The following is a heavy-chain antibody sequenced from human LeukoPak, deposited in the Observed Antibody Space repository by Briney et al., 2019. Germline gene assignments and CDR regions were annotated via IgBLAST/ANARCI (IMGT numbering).Heavy chain of an antibody. J-gene: IGHJ4*02. CDR3: ARYGVVAALDY. CDR1: GFTFSSYE. V-gene: IGHV3-48*03. D-gene: IGHD3-3*01. CDR2: ISSSGSTI. Sequence: PGGSLRLSCAASGFTFSSYEMNWVRQAPGKGLEWVSYISSSGSTIYYADSVKGRFTISRDNSKSTLHLQMNGLRGEDTAVYYCARYGVVAALDYWGQGTLVTVSS.